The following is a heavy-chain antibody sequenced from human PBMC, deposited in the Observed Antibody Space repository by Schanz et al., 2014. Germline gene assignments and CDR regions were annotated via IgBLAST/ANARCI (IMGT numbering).Heavy chain of an antibody. CDR2: MNQDGSVK. J-gene: IGHJ4*02. Sequence: EVQLVESGGCLVQPGGSLRLSCAASRFTFSDYWMSWVRQAPGKGLEWVANMNQDGSVKNYVDSVKGRFTISRDNAKNSLYLQMNSLRAEDTAVYYCARDKGGLIPFDYWGLGTLVAVSS. V-gene: IGHV3-7*01. CDR1: RFTFSDYW. D-gene: IGHD2-15*01. CDR3: ARDKGGLIPFDY.